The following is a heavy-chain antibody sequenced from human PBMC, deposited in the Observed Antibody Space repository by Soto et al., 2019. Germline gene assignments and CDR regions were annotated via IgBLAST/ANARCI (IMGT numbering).Heavy chain of an antibody. J-gene: IGHJ6*02. CDR1: GFTFSDFE. D-gene: IGHD3-10*01. CDR3: ASSMVRGRNYFNYGMDV. Sequence: PGGSLRLSCAASGFTFSDFEMNWVRQAPGKGLEWVAYISSGGSTIHYADSVRGRVTISRDNAKNSLSLQMSSLRAKDTGVYYCASSMVRGRNYFNYGMDVWGQGTTVTVSS. CDR2: ISSGGSTI. V-gene: IGHV3-48*03.